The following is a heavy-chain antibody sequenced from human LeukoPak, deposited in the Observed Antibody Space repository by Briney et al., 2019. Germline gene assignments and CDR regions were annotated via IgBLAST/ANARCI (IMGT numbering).Heavy chain of an antibody. D-gene: IGHD6-13*01. CDR3: ARPQRPYSSPKSLDY. J-gene: IGHJ4*02. CDR1: GYTFTSFF. CDR2: INPRGGSA. Sequence: ASVKVSCKASGYTFTSFFMHWVRQAPGQGLEWMGIINPRGGSATSAQRFQGRLTVTRDTSTSTVYMELSSLTSEDTAVYYCARPQRPYSSPKSLDYWGQGTLVTVSS. V-gene: IGHV1-46*01.